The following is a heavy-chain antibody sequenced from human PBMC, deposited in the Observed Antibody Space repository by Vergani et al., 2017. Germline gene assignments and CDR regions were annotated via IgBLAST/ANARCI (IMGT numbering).Heavy chain of an antibody. J-gene: IGHJ3*02. CDR2: INPNSGGT. V-gene: IGHV1-2*06. CDR3: ARDRYYGDAFDI. Sequence: QVQLVQSGAEVKKPGASVKVSCKASGYTFTGYYMHWVRQAPGQGLEWMGRINPNSGGTNDAQKFQGRVTITADESTSTAYMELSSLRSEDTAVYYCARDRYYGDAFDIWGQGTMVTVSS. D-gene: IGHD3-10*01. CDR1: GYTFTGYY.